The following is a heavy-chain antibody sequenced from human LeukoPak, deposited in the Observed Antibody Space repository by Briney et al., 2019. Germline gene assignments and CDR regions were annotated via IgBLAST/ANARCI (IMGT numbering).Heavy chain of an antibody. CDR2: IKEDGSVT. Sequence: PGGSLRLSCAAASGFSFSASWMKWVRQAPGKGLEWVASIKEDGSVTRYVDSVKGPFTISRDNAKNPLFLQMNGLRAEDTAVYYCARDSGYGTYDDWGQGTLVTVSS. J-gene: IGHJ4*02. CDR3: ARDSGYGTYDD. V-gene: IGHV3-7*01. D-gene: IGHD6-25*01. CDR1: GFSFSASW.